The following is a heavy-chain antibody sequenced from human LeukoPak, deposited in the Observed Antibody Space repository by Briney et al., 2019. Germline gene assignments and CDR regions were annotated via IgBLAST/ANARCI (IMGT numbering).Heavy chain of an antibody. D-gene: IGHD1-26*01. J-gene: IGHJ4*02. Sequence: PSETLSLTCAVYGGSFSDYYWSWIRQPPGKGLEWIGEINHSGSTNYNPSLKSRVTISVDTSKNQFSLKLSSVTAADTAVYYCARRIVGGGYYWGQGTLVTVSS. V-gene: IGHV4-34*01. CDR1: GGSFSDYY. CDR3: ARRIVGGGYY. CDR2: INHSGST.